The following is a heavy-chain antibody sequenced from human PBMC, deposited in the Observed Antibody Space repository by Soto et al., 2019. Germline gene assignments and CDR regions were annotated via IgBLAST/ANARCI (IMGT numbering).Heavy chain of an antibody. J-gene: IGHJ4*02. CDR2: IYYSGST. D-gene: IGHD6-13*01. CDR1: GGSISSYY. CDR3: ARSGIAAFIDY. Sequence: SETLSLTCTVSGGSISSYYWSWIRQPPGEGLEWIGYIYYSGSTNYDPSLKSRVTISVDTSKNQFSLKLSSVTAADTAVYYCARSGIAAFIDYWGQGTLVTVSS. V-gene: IGHV4-59*08.